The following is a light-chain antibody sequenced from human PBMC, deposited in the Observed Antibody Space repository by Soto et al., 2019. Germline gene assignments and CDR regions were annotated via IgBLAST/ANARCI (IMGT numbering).Light chain of an antibody. J-gene: IGKJ3*01. CDR2: GAS. CDR1: QSVSSSY. CDR3: QQYGSSLFT. V-gene: IGKV3-20*01. Sequence: EIVLTQSPGTLSLSPGERATLSCRASQSVSSSYLAWYQQKPGQAPRLLIYGASSRATGIPDRFSGSGSGTDFTLTISRLEPEDVAVYYGQQYGSSLFTFGPGTKVDIK.